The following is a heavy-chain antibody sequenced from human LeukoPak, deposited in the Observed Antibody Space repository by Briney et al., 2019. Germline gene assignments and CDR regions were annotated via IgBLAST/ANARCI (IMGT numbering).Heavy chain of an antibody. D-gene: IGHD6-13*01. J-gene: IGHJ4*02. Sequence: PGGSLRLSCAASGFTFSSYGMHWVRQAPGKGLEWVAVIRYDGSNKYYADSVKGRFTISRDNSKNTLYLQMNSLRAEDTAVYYCARDPGSSWSYFDYWGQGTLVTVSS. CDR2: IRYDGSNK. CDR3: ARDPGSSWSYFDY. V-gene: IGHV3-33*01. CDR1: GFTFSSYG.